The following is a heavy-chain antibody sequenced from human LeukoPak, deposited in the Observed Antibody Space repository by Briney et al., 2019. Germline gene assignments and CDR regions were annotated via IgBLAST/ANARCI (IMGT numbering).Heavy chain of an antibody. D-gene: IGHD2-8*01. Sequence: GGSLILSCVASGFTFSNYAMHWVRQAPGKGLEWVAIISSDGGQKFYADSVKGRFTISRDNSKNTLYLQMDSLRAEDTGVYYCAKEMGPMVHGDYWGQGTLVTVSS. CDR1: GFTFSNYA. J-gene: IGHJ4*02. CDR2: ISSDGGQK. V-gene: IGHV3-30*18. CDR3: AKEMGPMVHGDY.